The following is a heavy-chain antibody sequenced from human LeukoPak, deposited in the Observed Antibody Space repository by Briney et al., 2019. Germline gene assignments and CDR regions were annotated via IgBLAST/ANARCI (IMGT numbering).Heavy chain of an antibody. Sequence: SVTLSCTASGYRFTDFHFPWVRQAPGQGIEWMGWINPNSGGTNSAQKFQCRVTMTRDTSISTAYMELSRLTSDDTAVYYCARHPYSGSYHFDYWGQGTMVTVSS. V-gene: IGHV1-2*02. CDR2: INPNSGGT. J-gene: IGHJ4*02. D-gene: IGHD1-26*01. CDR3: ARHPYSGSYHFDY. CDR1: GYRFTDFH.